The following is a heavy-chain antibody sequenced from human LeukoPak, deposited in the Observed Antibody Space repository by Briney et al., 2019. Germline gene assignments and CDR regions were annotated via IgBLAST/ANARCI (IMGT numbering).Heavy chain of an antibody. D-gene: IGHD3-10*01. Sequence: ASETLSLTCTVSGGSISSYYWSWIRQPPGKGLEWIGYIYYSGSTNYNPSLKSRVTISVDTSKNQFSLKLSSVTAADTAVYYCARYRNYYGTGTYYSRFDYWGQGNLVTVSS. CDR2: IYYSGST. CDR1: GGSISSYY. CDR3: ARYRNYYGTGTYYSRFDY. V-gene: IGHV4-59*01. J-gene: IGHJ4*02.